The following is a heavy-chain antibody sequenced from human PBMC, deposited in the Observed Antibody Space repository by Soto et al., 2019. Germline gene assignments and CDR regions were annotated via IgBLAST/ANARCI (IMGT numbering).Heavy chain of an antibody. CDR3: AKDSTVTTSLYFYYYGFDV. Sequence: VSLGLSCTASVFPFTHYSMSGVRKAPGKGLEWVSAVSGRGGSTKYADSVKGRFIISRDNSNSTLYLQMDSLRGEDTAVYHCAKDSTVTTSLYFYYYGFDVWGQGTTVTVSS. D-gene: IGHD4-17*01. CDR1: VFPFTHYS. V-gene: IGHV3-23*01. CDR2: VSGRGGST. J-gene: IGHJ6*01.